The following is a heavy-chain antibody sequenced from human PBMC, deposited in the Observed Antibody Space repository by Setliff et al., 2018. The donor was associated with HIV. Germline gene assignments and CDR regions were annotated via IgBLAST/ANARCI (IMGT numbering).Heavy chain of an antibody. CDR3: ARDAGGAGEYFDY. D-gene: IGHD7-27*01. V-gene: IGHV3-53*05. CDR2: VYSGGST. Sequence: QSGGSLRLSCAASGFTVENYYMSWVRQAPGKGLEWVSVVYSGGSTYYADSVKGRFTISRDNSKNTLYLQMNSLRAEDTAVYYCARDAGGAGEYFDYWGQGTLVTVSS. CDR1: GFTVENYY. J-gene: IGHJ4*02.